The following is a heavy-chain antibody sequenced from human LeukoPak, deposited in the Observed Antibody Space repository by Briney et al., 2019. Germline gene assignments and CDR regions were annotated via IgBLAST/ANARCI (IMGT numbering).Heavy chain of an antibody. CDR2: INPNSGGT. V-gene: IGHV1-2*02. D-gene: IGHD2-2*01. Sequence: DSVKVSCKASGYTFTGYYMHWVRQAPGQGLEWMGWINPNSGGTNYAQKFQGRVTMTRDTSISTAYMELSRLRSDDTAVYYCARRRAMTNDAFDIWGQGTMVTVSS. CDR1: GYTFTGYY. CDR3: ARRRAMTNDAFDI. J-gene: IGHJ3*02.